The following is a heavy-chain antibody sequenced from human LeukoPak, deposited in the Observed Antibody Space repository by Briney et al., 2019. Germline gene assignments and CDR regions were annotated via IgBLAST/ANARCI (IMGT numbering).Heavy chain of an antibody. CDR1: GGSISSGDYY. V-gene: IGHV4-30-4*08. CDR3: ARGRGDVTQLLHYYYYYMDV. CDR2: IYYSGST. D-gene: IGHD2-2*01. Sequence: SETLSLTCTVSGGSISSGDYYWSWIRQPPGKGLEWIGYIYYSGSTYYNPSLKSRVTISVDTSKNQFSLKLSSVTAADTAVYYCARGRGDVTQLLHYYYYYMDVWGKGTTVTVSS. J-gene: IGHJ6*03.